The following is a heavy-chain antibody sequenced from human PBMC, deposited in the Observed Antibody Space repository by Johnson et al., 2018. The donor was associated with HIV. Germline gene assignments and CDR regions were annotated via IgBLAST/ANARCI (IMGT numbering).Heavy chain of an antibody. CDR3: AREQYGGNSNAGDGFDI. Sequence: QMLLVESGGGVVQPGRSLRLSCAASGFTFSSYAMHWVRQAPGKGLEWVAVISYDGSNKYYADSVKGRFTISRDNAKNSLYLQMNSLRAEDTAVYYCAREQYGGNSNAGDGFDIWGQGTMVTVSS. J-gene: IGHJ3*02. V-gene: IGHV3-30-3*01. CDR1: GFTFSSYA. D-gene: IGHD4-23*01. CDR2: ISYDGSNK.